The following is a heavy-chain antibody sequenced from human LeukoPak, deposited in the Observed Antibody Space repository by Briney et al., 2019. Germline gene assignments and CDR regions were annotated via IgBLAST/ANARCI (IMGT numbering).Heavy chain of an antibody. Sequence: SETLSLTCSVSGGSISSYYWSWIRQSPGKGLEWIGFIYYSGSTNYKPSLKSRVTISVDTSKNQFSLKLSSVTAADTAVYYCASLYSNYWGQGTLVTVSS. V-gene: IGHV4-59*01. J-gene: IGHJ4*02. CDR3: ASLYSNY. CDR2: IYYSGST. D-gene: IGHD2-21*01. CDR1: GGSISSYY.